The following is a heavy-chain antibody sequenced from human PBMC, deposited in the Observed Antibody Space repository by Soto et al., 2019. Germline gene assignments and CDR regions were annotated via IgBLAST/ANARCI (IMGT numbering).Heavy chain of an antibody. Sequence: EVQLVESGGGLVKPGRSLRLSCTASGFTFGDYAMSWFRQAPGKGLEWVGFIRSKAYGGTTEYAASVKGRFTISRDDSKSIAYLQMNSLKTEDTAVYYCTRVSLGAARPERFDYWGQGTLVTVSS. D-gene: IGHD6-6*01. CDR2: IRSKAYGGTT. CDR1: GFTFGDYA. J-gene: IGHJ4*02. CDR3: TRVSLGAARPERFDY. V-gene: IGHV3-49*05.